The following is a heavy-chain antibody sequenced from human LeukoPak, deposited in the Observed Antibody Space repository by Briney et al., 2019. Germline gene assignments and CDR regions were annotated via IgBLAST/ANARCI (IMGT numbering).Heavy chain of an antibody. CDR1: GFPFSSYW. Sequence: GGSLRLSCAASGFPFSSYWMSWVRQAPGKGLEWVANIKQDGSEKYYVDSVKGRFTISRDNAKNSLYLQMNSLRAEDTAVYYCARGRWETLDYWGQGTLVTVSS. CDR2: IKQDGSEK. CDR3: ARGRWETLDY. V-gene: IGHV3-7*03. J-gene: IGHJ4*02. D-gene: IGHD1-26*01.